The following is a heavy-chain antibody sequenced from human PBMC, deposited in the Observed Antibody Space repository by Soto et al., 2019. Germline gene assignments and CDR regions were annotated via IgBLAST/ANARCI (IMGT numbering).Heavy chain of an antibody. V-gene: IGHV3-43*02. J-gene: IGHJ4*02. Sequence: VHLLESGGGVVQPGGSLRLSCSTSGFTFEDYAVHWVRQSSRKGLEWVSFINADGSDRYYADSVKGRFTISRDNTKGSFYLQMDRLRLEDTAIYYCAKAKFYFDSSPFDSWGQGTLVTVSS. CDR3: AKAKFYFDSSPFDS. CDR2: INADGSDR. CDR1: GFTFEDYA. D-gene: IGHD1-26*01.